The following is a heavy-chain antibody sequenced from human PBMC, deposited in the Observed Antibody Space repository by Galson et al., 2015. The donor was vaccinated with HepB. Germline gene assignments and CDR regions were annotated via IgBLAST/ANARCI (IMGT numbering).Heavy chain of an antibody. Sequence: SVKVSCKASGYTFTNYAIHWVRQAPGQSLEWMGWINAGNGNTKYSQNSQGRVTFTRDTSATTAYMELTSLRSEDTAVYYCARDLTYYDSGGYDRHHYYGLDVWGRGTTVTVSS. J-gene: IGHJ6*02. V-gene: IGHV1-3*01. CDR1: GYTFTNYA. CDR2: INAGNGNT. CDR3: ARDLTYYDSGGYDRHHYYGLDV. D-gene: IGHD3-22*01.